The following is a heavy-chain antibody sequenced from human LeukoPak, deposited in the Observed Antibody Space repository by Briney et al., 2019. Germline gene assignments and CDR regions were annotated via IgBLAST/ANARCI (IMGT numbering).Heavy chain of an antibody. CDR2: INPSGGST. CDR1: GYTFTSYY. V-gene: IGHV1-46*01. D-gene: IGHD3-22*01. Sequence: ASVKVSCKASGYTFTSYYMHWVRQAPGQGLEWMGIINPSGGSTSCAQKFQGRVTMTRDTSTSTVYMELSSLRSEDTAVYYCARARGYYYDSSGYYYPNDTRYYYYYYMDVWGKGTTVTVSS. CDR3: ARARGYYYDSSGYYYPNDTRYYYYYYMDV. J-gene: IGHJ6*03.